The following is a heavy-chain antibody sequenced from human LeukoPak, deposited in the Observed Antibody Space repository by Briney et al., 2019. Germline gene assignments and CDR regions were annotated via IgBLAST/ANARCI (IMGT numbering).Heavy chain of an antibody. J-gene: IGHJ6*03. CDR2: IKQDGSEK. D-gene: IGHD2-2*01. CDR1: GFTFSSYW. Sequence: PGGSLRLSCAASGFTFSSYWMSWVRQAPGKGLEWVANIKQDGSEKYYVDSVKGRFTISRDNAKNSLYLQMNSLRAEDTAVYYCARDDIDIVVVPAANYYYYYMDVWGKETTVTVSS. V-gene: IGHV3-7*01. CDR3: ARDDIDIVVVPAANYYYYYMDV.